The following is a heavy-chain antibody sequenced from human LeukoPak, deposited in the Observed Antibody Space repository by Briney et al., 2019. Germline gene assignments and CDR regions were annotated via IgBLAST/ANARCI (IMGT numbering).Heavy chain of an antibody. CDR1: GYTFTGYY. D-gene: IGHD6-13*01. V-gene: IGHV1-2*02. Sequence: VASVKVSCKASGYTFTGYYMHWVRQAPGQGLEWMGWINPNSGGTNYAQKFRGRVTMTRDTSISTAYMELSRLRSDDTAVYYCAREDSAAGTVFDYWGQGTLVTVSS. J-gene: IGHJ4*02. CDR2: INPNSGGT. CDR3: AREDSAAGTVFDY.